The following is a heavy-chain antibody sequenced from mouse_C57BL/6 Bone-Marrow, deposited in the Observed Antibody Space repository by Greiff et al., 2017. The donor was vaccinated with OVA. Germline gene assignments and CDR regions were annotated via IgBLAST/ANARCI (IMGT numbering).Heavy chain of an antibody. CDR1: GYTFTSYW. J-gene: IGHJ2*01. D-gene: IGHD1-1*01. Sequence: VQLQQPGAELVKPGASVKLSCTASGYTFTSYWMPWVKQRPGQGLEWIGMIHPNSGSTNYNEKFKSKATLTVDKSSSTAYMQLSSLTSEDPAVYYCARHGSPYFDYWGQGTTLTVSS. V-gene: IGHV1-64*01. CDR3: ARHGSPYFDY. CDR2: IHPNSGST.